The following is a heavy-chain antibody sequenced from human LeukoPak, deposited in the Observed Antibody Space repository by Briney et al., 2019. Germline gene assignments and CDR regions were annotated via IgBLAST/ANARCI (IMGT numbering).Heavy chain of an antibody. CDR1: GFSLSSYS. J-gene: IGHJ3*02. CDR2: ISASGNYI. V-gene: IGHV3-21*01. D-gene: IGHD3-16*01. CDR3: ARGLYYYGTDAFDI. Sequence: TGGSMRPSCAAPGFSLSSYSMDWVRQAPGGGLEWVSSISASGNYIYYADSVKGRFTISRDSAENSLYLQMNRLGAVDTAVYHCARGLYYYGTDAFDIWGQGTMVTVS.